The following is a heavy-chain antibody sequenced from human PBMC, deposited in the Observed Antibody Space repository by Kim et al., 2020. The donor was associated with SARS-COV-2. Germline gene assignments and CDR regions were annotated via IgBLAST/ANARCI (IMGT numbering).Heavy chain of an antibody. J-gene: IGHJ6*02. V-gene: IGHV3-23*01. CDR2: ISGSGGST. CDR3: ARGDGYYYYGMDV. CDR1: GFTFSSYA. Sequence: GGSLRLSCAASGFTFSSYAMSWVRQAPGKGLEWVSAISGSGGSTYYADSVKGRFTISRDNSKNTLYLQMNSLRAEDTAVYYCARGDGYYYYGMDVGGQGTTVTVSS.